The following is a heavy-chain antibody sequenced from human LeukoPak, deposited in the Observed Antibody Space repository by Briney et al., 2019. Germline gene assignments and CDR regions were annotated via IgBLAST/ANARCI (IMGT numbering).Heavy chain of an antibody. CDR2: GSERGGT. J-gene: IGHJ5*02. D-gene: IGHD1-26*01. CDR3: AKNGQSGFSFDP. CDR1: GGSISSGSYY. V-gene: IGHV4-61*10. Sequence: SETLSLTCTVPGGSISSGSYYWSWIRQPAGKGLEWIGEGSERGGTKFNPSLKSRVTISADTSKNQFSLKLSSVTAADTAVYHCAKNGQSGFSFDPWGRGTLVTVSS.